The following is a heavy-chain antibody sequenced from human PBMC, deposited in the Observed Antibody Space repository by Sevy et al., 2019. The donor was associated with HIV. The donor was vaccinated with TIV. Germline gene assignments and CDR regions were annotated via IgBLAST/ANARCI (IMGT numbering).Heavy chain of an antibody. CDR1: GFIFEDYT. CDR2: IRKKLYGAKP. V-gene: IGHV3-49*03. J-gene: IGHJ4*02. Sequence: GGSLRLSCSASGFIFEDYTLSWFRQVPGKGLEWVGSIRKKLYGAKPQFAASFKGRISMSRDDSRGIAYLQLNSLKIEDTGVYYGSRGPLPTTGVDYWGQGTLVTVSS. CDR3: SRGPLPTTGVDY. D-gene: IGHD4-17*01.